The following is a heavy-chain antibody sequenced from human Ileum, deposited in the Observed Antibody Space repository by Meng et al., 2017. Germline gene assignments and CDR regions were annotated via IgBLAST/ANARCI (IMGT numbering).Heavy chain of an antibody. Sequence: EYSAPVVAHPRALTLLSTFSCFCLSTSGVGVSWVRQPPGKALEWLALIYYDDNTSYSPSLKSRLTITKDTPKNQVVLKMTNMNPVDTAAYYCASGARVGYVNADYWGQGTLVTVSS. CDR1: CFCLSTSGVG. CDR2: IYYDDNT. D-gene: IGHD6-13*01. CDR3: ASGARVGYVNADY. J-gene: IGHJ4*02. V-gene: IGHV2-5*02.